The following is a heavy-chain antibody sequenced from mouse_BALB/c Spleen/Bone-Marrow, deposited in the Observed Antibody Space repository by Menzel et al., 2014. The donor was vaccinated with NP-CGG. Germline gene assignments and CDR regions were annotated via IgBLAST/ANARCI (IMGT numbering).Heavy chain of an antibody. CDR2: ISTYSGNT. D-gene: IGHD1-1*01. CDR3: ARIFYGSSYFDY. J-gene: IGHJ2*01. Sequence: VKLQESGPELVRPGVSVKLSCKGSGYTFTAYAMHWVKQSHAKSLEWIGLISTYSGNTHYNQNFKGKATMTVDKSSSTAYMELARLTSEDSAIYYCARIFYGSSYFDYWGQGTTLTVSS. V-gene: IGHV1-67*01. CDR1: GYTFTAYA.